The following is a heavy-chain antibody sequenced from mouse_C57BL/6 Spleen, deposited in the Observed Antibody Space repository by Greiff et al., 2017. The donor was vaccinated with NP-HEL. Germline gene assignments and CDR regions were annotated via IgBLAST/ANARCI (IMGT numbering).Heavy chain of an antibody. CDR3: TTVPDYDGSSSNWYFDV. V-gene: IGHV14-1*01. CDR2: IDPEDGDT. J-gene: IGHJ1*03. Sequence: VQLQQSGAELVRPGASVKLSCTASGFNIKDYYMHWVKQRPEQGLEWIGRIDPEDGDTEYAPKFQGKATMTVDTSSNIVYLQVGSLTPGDTAVYSCTTVPDYDGSSSNWYFDVWGTGTTVTVSS. D-gene: IGHD1-1*01. CDR1: GFNIKDYY.